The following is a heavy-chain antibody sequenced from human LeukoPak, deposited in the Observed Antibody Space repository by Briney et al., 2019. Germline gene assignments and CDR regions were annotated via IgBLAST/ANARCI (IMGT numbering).Heavy chain of an antibody. CDR1: GYTFTGFY. V-gene: IGHV1-2*02. J-gene: IGHJ4*02. CDR3: ARGPLYFDY. Sequence: ASVKVSCKASGYTFTGFYMYWVRQAPGQGLEGMGWINPNSGGTNYAQKFQGRVTMTRDTSISTAYMELSRLRSDDTAVFYCARGPLYFDYWGQGTLVTVSS. CDR2: INPNSGGT.